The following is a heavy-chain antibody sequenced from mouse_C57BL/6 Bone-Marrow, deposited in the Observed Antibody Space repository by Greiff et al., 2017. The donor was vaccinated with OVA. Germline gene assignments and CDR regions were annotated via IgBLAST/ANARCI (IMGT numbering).Heavy chain of an antibody. J-gene: IGHJ2*01. CDR2: ISSGGSYT. CDR1: GFTFSSYG. Sequence: EVQLVESGGDLVKPGGSLKLSCAASGFTFSSYGMSWVRQTPDKRLEWVATISSGGSYTYYPDSVKGRFTISRDNAKNTLYLQMSSLKSEDTAMYYCARHIYDYYFDYWGQGTTLTVSS. D-gene: IGHD2-3*01. CDR3: ARHIYDYYFDY. V-gene: IGHV5-6*01.